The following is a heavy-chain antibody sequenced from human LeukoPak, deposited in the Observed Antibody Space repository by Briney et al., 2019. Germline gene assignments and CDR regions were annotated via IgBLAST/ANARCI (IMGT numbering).Heavy chain of an antibody. V-gene: IGHV4-34*01. J-gene: IGHJ3*02. CDR2: INHSGST. CDR1: GGSXXXYY. D-gene: IGHD6-13*01. CDR3: ATTQGSWYGDAFDI. Sequence: TXSXTXXVXGGSXXXYYWSWIRQPPGKGLEWIGEINHSGSTNYNPSLKSRVTISVDTSKNQFSLKLSSVTAADTAVYYCATTQGSWYGDAFDIWGQGTMVTVSS.